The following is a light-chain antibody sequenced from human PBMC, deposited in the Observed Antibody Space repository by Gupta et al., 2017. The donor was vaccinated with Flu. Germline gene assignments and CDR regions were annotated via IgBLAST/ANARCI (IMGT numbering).Light chain of an antibody. CDR3: HHDGTSQT. V-gene: IGKV3-20*01. Sequence: PGTLSLSPGERATLACRASQSFSSSDLAWYQEKPGQAPRLIIYGASNMDNGIPDRFRCSGPWTDFTLTSSRTEAGDSAAYYVHHDGTSQTFGQGTKVEIK. CDR1: QSFSSSD. CDR2: GAS. J-gene: IGKJ1*01.